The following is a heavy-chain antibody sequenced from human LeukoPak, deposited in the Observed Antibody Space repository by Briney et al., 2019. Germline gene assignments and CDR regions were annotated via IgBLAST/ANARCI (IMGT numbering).Heavy chain of an antibody. CDR1: GGSFSGYY. J-gene: IGHJ3*02. Sequence: SETLSLTCAVYGGSFSGYYWSWIRQPAGKGLEWIGRIYTSGSTNYNPSLKSRVTMSVDTSKNQFSLKLSSVTAADTAVYYCARGQIQSGAFDIWGQGTMVTVSS. D-gene: IGHD4-11*01. V-gene: IGHV4-59*10. CDR3: ARGQIQSGAFDI. CDR2: IYTSGST.